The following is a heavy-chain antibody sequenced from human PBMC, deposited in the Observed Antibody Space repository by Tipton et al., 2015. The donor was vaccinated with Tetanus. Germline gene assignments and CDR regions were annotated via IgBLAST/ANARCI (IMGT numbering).Heavy chain of an antibody. D-gene: IGHD2-15*01. CDR3: ARDTTICSGGSCYGIPGAFDI. V-gene: IGHV4-59*01. Sequence: TLSLTCTVSGASISTYYWSWIRQPPGKGLEWIGYIYYSGSTNYNPSLKSRVTISVDTPKNQFSLKLSSATAADTAVYYCARDTTICSGGSCYGIPGAFDIWGQGTMVTVSS. J-gene: IGHJ3*02. CDR1: GASISTYY. CDR2: IYYSGST.